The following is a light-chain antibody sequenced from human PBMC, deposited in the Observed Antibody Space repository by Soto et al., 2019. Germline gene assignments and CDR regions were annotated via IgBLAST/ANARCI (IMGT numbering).Light chain of an antibody. Sequence: DIQMTQFPSSLLASAGERVTITCRASQSVSTYLSWYVQEPGSAPKLLIYGVSKLESGIAPRFTGSGLPTEFTLTINSLQPEDFAVYFCQQTYMVPYTFGQGTKVEI. CDR1: QSVSTY. CDR2: GVS. V-gene: IGKV1-39*01. J-gene: IGKJ2*01. CDR3: QQTYMVPYT.